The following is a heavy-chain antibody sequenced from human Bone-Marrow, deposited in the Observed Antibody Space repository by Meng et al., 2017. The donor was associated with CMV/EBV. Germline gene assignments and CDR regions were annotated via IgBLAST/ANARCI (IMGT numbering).Heavy chain of an antibody. J-gene: IGHJ4*02. D-gene: IGHD6-6*01. CDR3: ARGGARYSSSSDY. V-gene: IGHV1-2*02. Sequence: ASVKVSCKASGYTFTGYNIHWVRQAPGAGLEWMGWINPNTGDARYAPSFQGRVTLTSDTSISTAYMELSSLRSEDTAVYYCARGGARYSSSSDYWGQGTLVTVSS. CDR2: INPNTGDA. CDR1: GYTFTGYN.